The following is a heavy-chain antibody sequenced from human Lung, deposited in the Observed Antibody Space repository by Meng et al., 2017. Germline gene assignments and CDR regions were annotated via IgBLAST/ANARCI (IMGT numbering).Heavy chain of an antibody. CDR2: INHSGST. J-gene: IGHJ4*02. CDR1: GWSFSDYY. Sequence: QVQLQAWGAGLLKPSETLSLTCVVSGWSFSDYYWSWIRQAPGKGLEWIGEINHSGSTNYNPSLESRATISVDTSQNNLSLKLSSVTAADSAVYYCARGPTTTAHDFDYWGQGTLVTVSS. V-gene: IGHV4-34*01. CDR3: ARGPTTTAHDFDY. D-gene: IGHD4-11*01.